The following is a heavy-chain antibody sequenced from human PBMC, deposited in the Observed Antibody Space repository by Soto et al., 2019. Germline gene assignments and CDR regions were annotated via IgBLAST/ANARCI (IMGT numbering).Heavy chain of an antibody. CDR3: SRHQVGMLADDS. CDR1: GYIRNTDW. J-gene: IGHJ4*02. CDR2: IDPLDSHT. V-gene: IGHV5-10-1*01. Sequence: WESLKISCKASGYIRNTDWISWVRQKPGKGLEWMRRIDPLDSHTKYSPSFEGRVNISADRSIATAYLHWTSLETADTAIYYCSRHQVGMLADDSWGQGTQVTVYS. D-gene: IGHD1-26*01.